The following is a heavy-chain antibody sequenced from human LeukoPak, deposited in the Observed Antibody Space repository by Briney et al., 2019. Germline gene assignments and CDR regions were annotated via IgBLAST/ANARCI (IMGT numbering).Heavy chain of an antibody. CDR3: AREKIAATGTGWFDP. V-gene: IGHV3-30-3*01. D-gene: IGHD6-13*01. Sequence: QPGRSLRLSCTGSGFAFSSYAIHWVRQAPGKGLEWAGVISDDGSKTYYADSVKGRFTISRDNSKNTLFLQTNSLRPEDTAVYYCAREKIAATGTGWFDPWGQGTLVTVSS. CDR2: ISDDGSKT. CDR1: GFAFSSYA. J-gene: IGHJ5*02.